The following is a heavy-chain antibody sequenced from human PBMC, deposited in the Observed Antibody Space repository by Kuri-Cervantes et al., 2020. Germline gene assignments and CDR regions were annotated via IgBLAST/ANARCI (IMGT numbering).Heavy chain of an antibody. V-gene: IGHV3-9*01. D-gene: IGHD6-19*01. J-gene: IGHJ6*02. CDR3: ASQDSSGWFGWRAPVDFFRGMDV. Sequence: SLKISCAASGFTFGDYAMHWVRHAPGKGLEWVSGISWNSGSIGYADSVKGRFTIASDNAKNSLYLQMNSRRAEDTAVYYGASQDSSGWFGWRAPVDFFRGMDVWGQGTTVTVSS. CDR1: GFTFGDYA. CDR2: ISWNSGSI.